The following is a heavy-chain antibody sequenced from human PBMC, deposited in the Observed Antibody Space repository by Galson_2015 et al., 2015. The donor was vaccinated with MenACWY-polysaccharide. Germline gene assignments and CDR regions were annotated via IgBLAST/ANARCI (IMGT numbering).Heavy chain of an antibody. V-gene: IGHV3-48*01. D-gene: IGHD1/OR15-1a*01. CDR1: GLTFSSYR. J-gene: IGHJ4*01. Sequence: SLRLSCAVSGLTFSSYRMNWVRQAPGKGLEWVSYINRSRGTIYYADSVKGRFTISRDNTKNSLYLQMSSQRAEDTGVYYCARGGGNWNIGCRFVAWGQGTLFPVPS. CDR3: ARGGGNWNIGCRFVA. CDR2: INRSRGTI.